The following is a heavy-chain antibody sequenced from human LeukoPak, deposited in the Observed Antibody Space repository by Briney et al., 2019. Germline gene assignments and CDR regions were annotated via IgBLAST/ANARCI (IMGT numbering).Heavy chain of an antibody. J-gene: IGHJ4*02. Sequence: GGSLRLSCAASGFTFSSYGMHWVRQAPGKGLEWVAFIRYDGSNKYYADSVKGRFTISRDNSKNTLYLQMNSLRAEDTAVYYCAKANMGATTYYFDYWGQGTLVTVSS. CDR3: AKANMGATTYYFDY. D-gene: IGHD1-26*01. V-gene: IGHV3-30*02. CDR2: IRYDGSNK. CDR1: GFTFSSYG.